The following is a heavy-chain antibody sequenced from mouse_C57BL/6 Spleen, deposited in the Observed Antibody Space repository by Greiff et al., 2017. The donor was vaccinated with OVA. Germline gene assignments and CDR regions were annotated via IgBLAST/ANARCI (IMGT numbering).Heavy chain of an antibody. J-gene: IGHJ4*01. V-gene: IGHV5-9-1*02. D-gene: IGHD2-9*01. CDR1: GFTFSSYA. CDR3: TRTYYGYDDAMDY. CDR2: ISSGGDYI. Sequence: EVMLVESGEGLVKPGGSLKLSCAASGFTFSSYAMSWVRQTPAKRLEWVAYISSGGDYIYYADTVKGRFTISRDNARNTLYLQMSSLKSEDTAMYYCTRTYYGYDDAMDYWGQGTSVTVSS.